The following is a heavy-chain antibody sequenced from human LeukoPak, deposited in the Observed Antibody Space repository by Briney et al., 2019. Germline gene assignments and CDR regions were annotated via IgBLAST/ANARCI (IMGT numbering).Heavy chain of an antibody. Sequence: SETLSLTCAVYGGSFSGYYCIWLRQPPGKGLEWSVEINHSGSTNYNPSLNSGITISVDTSKTQFSLKLSSVTAADTAVYYCARYYDSSGPYATDAFDIWGQGTMVTVSS. D-gene: IGHD3-22*01. V-gene: IGHV4-34*01. J-gene: IGHJ3*02. CDR1: GGSFSGYY. CDR2: INHSGST. CDR3: ARYYDSSGPYATDAFDI.